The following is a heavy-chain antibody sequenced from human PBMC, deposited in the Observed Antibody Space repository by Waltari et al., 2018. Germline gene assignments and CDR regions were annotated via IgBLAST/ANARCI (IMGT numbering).Heavy chain of an antibody. Sequence: QVPLVQSGAEVKKPGASVKVSCQDSGYTFTDSVIDWVRHAPGQGLEWMGRINPKSGATTYPQKLQGRITMTRDTSIGTAYMELGSVTSDDTALYYCARHIDSIRSAWGQGTLVTVSS. CDR1: GYTFTDSV. CDR2: INPKSGAT. CDR3: ARHIDSIRSA. J-gene: IGHJ5*02. D-gene: IGHD2-21*01. V-gene: IGHV1-2*06.